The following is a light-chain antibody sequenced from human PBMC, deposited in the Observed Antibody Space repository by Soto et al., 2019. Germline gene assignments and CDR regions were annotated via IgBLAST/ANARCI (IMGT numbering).Light chain of an antibody. CDR2: GAS. J-gene: IGKJ1*01. CDR1: QSVSSN. CDR3: QQYNNWLWT. V-gene: IGKV3-15*01. Sequence: MVLTQCPGILSLSPVERVTLSCRASQSVSSNLAWYQQKPGQAPRLLIYGASTRATGIPARFSGSGSGTEFTLTISSLQSEDFAVYYCQQYNNWLWTFGQGTKVDIK.